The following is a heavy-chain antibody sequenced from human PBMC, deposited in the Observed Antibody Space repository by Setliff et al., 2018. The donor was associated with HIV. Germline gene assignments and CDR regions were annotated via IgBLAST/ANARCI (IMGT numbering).Heavy chain of an antibody. CDR3: ASRVYYYDSNNFLREEGFDP. D-gene: IGHD3-22*01. CDR2: IFYRGDT. CDR1: SGAISRAASY. Sequence: SETLSLTCTVSSGAISRAASYWSWIRQSPGKGLEWIGTIFYRGDTYYNPSLKSRLTLSVDTSKSQFSLRLASVTAADTAVYYCASRVYYYDSNNFLREEGFDPWGQGTLVTVSS. V-gene: IGHV4-39*01. J-gene: IGHJ5*02.